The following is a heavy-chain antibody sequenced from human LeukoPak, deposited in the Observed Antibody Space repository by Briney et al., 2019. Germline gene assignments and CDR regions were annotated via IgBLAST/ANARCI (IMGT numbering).Heavy chain of an antibody. CDR3: ASSTVTGYFDY. J-gene: IGHJ4*02. CDR2: ISSSGSTI. CDR1: GFTVSSNY. D-gene: IGHD4-17*01. Sequence: GGSLRLSCAASGFTVSSNYMSWVRQAPGKGLEWVSYISSSGSTIYYADSVKGRFTISRDNAKNSLYLQMNSLRAEDTAVYYCASSTVTGYFDYWGQGTLVTVSS. V-gene: IGHV3-11*01.